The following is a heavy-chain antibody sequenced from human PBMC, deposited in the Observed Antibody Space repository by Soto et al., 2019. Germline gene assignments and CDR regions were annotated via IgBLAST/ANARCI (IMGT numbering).Heavy chain of an antibody. CDR2: ITSGIDYI. CDR3: ARVDGYTYPNDY. J-gene: IGHJ4*02. D-gene: IGHD5-12*01. CDR1: GFTLSAYS. V-gene: IGHV3-21*01. Sequence: GPLRLCCSASGFTLSAYSMSWFLQAPGKGLEWVSSITSGIDYIYYADSLKGRFTISRDNAKNSLYLQIHSLRAEDTAFYHCARVDGYTYPNDYWGQGTLVTVSS.